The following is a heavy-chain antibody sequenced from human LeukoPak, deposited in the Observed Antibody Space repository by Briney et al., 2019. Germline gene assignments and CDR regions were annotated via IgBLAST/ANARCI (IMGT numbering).Heavy chain of an antibody. D-gene: IGHD1-26*01. Sequence: SETLSLTCTVSGGSIRSSHWSWIRQPAGKGLEWIAIIYNSGGTNYNPSLKSRVTISRDTSKNQFSLTLTSVTAADTAVYYCARGPGTSGLSYYFDSWGQGTLVTVSS. J-gene: IGHJ4*02. CDR1: GGSIRSSH. V-gene: IGHV4-4*07. CDR3: ARGPGTSGLSYYFDS. CDR2: IYNSGGT.